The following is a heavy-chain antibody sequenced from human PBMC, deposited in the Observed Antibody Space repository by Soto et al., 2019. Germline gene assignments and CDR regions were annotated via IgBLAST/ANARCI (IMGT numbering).Heavy chain of an antibody. CDR3: ANSFTRGVGASAFDY. CDR2: IYSGGST. Sequence: EVQLVESGGGLVQPGGSLRLSCAASGFTVSSNYMSWVRQAPGKGLEWVSVIYSGGSTYYADSVKGRFTISRDNSKNTLYLQMNSLRAEDTAVYYCANSFTRGVGASAFDYWGQGTLVTVSS. D-gene: IGHD1-26*01. CDR1: GFTVSSNY. J-gene: IGHJ4*02. V-gene: IGHV3-66*01.